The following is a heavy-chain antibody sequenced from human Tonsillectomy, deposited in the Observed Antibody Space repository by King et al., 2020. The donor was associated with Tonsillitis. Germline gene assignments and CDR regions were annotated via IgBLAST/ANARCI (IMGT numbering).Heavy chain of an antibody. CDR2: IWYDGSNK. D-gene: IGHD2-2*01. Sequence: VQLVESGGGVVQPGRSLRLSCAASGFTFSSYGMHWVRQAPGKGLEWVAVIWYDGSNKYYADSVKGRFTISRDNSKNTLYQQMNSLRAEDTAVYYCARDQLPYYYMDVWGKGTTVTVPS. J-gene: IGHJ6*03. CDR1: GFTFSSYG. CDR3: ARDQLPYYYMDV. V-gene: IGHV3-33*08.